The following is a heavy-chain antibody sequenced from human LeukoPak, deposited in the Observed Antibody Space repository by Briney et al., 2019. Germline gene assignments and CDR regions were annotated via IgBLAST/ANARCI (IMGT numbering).Heavy chain of an antibody. CDR2: ISGSGGSK. CDR3: AKTAGIAVAGRDFDY. Sequence: GGSLRLSCAASGFTFSSYAMSWVRQAPGKGLERVSAISGSGGSKYYADSVKGRFTISRDNSKNTLYLQMNSLRAEDTAVYYCAKTAGIAVAGRDFDYWGQGTLVTVSS. V-gene: IGHV3-23*01. J-gene: IGHJ4*02. D-gene: IGHD6-19*01. CDR1: GFTFSSYA.